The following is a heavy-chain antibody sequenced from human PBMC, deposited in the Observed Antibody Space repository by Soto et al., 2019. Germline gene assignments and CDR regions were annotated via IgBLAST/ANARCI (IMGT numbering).Heavy chain of an antibody. Sequence: SETLSLTCTVSGGSISSSSYYWGWIRQPPGKGLEWIGSIYYSGSTYYNPSLKSRVTISVDTSKNQFSLKLSSVTAADTAVYYCAREWYDGNWFDPWGQGTLVTVSS. CDR3: AREWYDGNWFDP. J-gene: IGHJ5*02. CDR2: IYYSGST. D-gene: IGHD1-1*01. V-gene: IGHV4-39*07. CDR1: GGSISSSSYY.